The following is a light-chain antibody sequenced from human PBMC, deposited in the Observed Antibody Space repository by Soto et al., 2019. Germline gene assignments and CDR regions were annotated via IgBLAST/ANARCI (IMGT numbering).Light chain of an antibody. CDR3: QQYNNWPPLT. CDR2: GAS. Sequence: EIVLTQSPGTLSLSPGERATLSCRASQSVSSSYLAWYQQKPGQAPRLLIYGASSRATGIPARFTGSGSGTDFTLTISRLQSEDFAVYYCQQYNNWPPLTFGGGTKGDIK. CDR1: QSVSSSY. V-gene: IGKV3-20*01. J-gene: IGKJ4*01.